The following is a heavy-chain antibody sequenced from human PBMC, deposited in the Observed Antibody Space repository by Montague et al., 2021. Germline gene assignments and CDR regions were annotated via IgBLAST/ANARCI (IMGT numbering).Heavy chain of an antibody. CDR1: GFIFNNHV. V-gene: IGHV3-9*01. J-gene: IGHJ4*02. CDR3: VKDTRDYYPDF. D-gene: IGHD3-3*01. Sequence: SLRLSCAASGFIFNNHVMNWVRQAPGKGLEWVSGINGNSSNIYYXDSVKGRFTISRVNAKNSLYLQMNSLRAEDTAFYYCVKDTRDYYPDFWGQGILVTVSS. CDR2: INGNSSNI.